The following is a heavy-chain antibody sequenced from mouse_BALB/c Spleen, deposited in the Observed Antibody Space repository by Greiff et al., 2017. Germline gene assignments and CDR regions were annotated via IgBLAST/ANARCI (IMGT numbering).Heavy chain of an antibody. V-gene: IGHV5-12-1*01. J-gene: IGHJ3*01. CDR1: GFAFSSYD. CDR3: ARQNYGSSSAY. Sequence: EVNVVESGGGLVKPGGSLKLSCAASGFAFSSYDMSWVRQTPEKRLEWVAYISSGGGSTYYPDTVKGRFTISRDNAKNTLYLQMSSLKSEDTAMYYCARQNYGSSSAYWGQGTLVTVSA. D-gene: IGHD1-1*01. CDR2: ISSGGGST.